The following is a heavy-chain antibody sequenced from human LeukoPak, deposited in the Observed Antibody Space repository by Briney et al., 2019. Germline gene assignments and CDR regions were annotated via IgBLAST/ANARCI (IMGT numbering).Heavy chain of an antibody. CDR2: ISSSGSTI. CDR1: GFTFSDYY. D-gene: IGHD6-13*01. Sequence: GGSLRLSCAASGFTFSDYYMSWIRQAPGKGLEWVSYISSSGSTIYYADSVKGRFTISRDNAKNSLYLQMNSLRAEDTAVYYCARVDSSSWWAYYFDYWGQGTLVTVTS. V-gene: IGHV3-11*01. CDR3: ARVDSSSWWAYYFDY. J-gene: IGHJ4*02.